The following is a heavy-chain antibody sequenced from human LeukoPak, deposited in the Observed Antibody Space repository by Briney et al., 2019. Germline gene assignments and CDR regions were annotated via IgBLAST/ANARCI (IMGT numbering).Heavy chain of an antibody. CDR3: ARGVLHSSGWGGGYYFDY. J-gene: IGHJ4*02. D-gene: IGHD6-19*01. Sequence: GASVKVSCKASGYTFTSYAMHWVRQAPGQRLEWMGWINAGNGNTKYSQKFQGRVTITRGTSASTAYMELSSLRSEDTAVYYCARGVLHSSGWGGGYYFDYWGQGTLVTVSS. CDR1: GYTFTSYA. V-gene: IGHV1-3*01. CDR2: INAGNGNT.